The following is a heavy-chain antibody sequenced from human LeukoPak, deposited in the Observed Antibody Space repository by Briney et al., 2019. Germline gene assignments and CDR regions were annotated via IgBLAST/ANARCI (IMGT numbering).Heavy chain of an antibody. D-gene: IGHD5-18*01. CDR3: ARERDTALAPYLDY. Sequence: GASVKVSCKTSGYPFRNYDINWVRQATGQGLEWMGWINPHSGKTGYAQKFQDRVTMTTDTSTSTAYLEMRRLRFDDTAVYFCARERDTALAPYLDYWGQGTLLTVSS. CDR1: GYPFRNYD. J-gene: IGHJ4*02. CDR2: INPHSGKT. V-gene: IGHV1-8*01.